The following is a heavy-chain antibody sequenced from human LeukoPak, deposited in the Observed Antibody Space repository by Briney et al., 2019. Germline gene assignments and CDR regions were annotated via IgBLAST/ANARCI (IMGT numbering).Heavy chain of an antibody. J-gene: IGHJ5*02. CDR1: GYTLTIYG. Sequence: ASVKVSCKASGYTLTIYGISWVRQAPGQGLEWMGWISAYNGNTNYAQKLQGRVTMTTDTSTSTAYMELRSLRSDDTAVYYCASCLDSSSWYGGRNWFDPWGQGTLVTVSS. CDR2: ISAYNGNT. D-gene: IGHD6-13*01. V-gene: IGHV1-18*01. CDR3: ASCLDSSSWYGGRNWFDP.